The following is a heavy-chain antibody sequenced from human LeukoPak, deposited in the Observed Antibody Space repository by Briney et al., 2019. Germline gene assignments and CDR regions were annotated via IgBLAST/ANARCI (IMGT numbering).Heavy chain of an antibody. CDR3: ARWGELSGSSTYNSFNY. CDR2: INPSSGST. Sequence: ASVKVSCKASGYTLTSYYMHWVRQAPGQGLEWMGIINPSSGSTSYAQKFELRVTLTTDTSTSTVSMELRSLRSEDTAVYYCARWGELSGSSTYNSFNYWGQGTLVTVSS. D-gene: IGHD3-22*01. J-gene: IGHJ4*02. V-gene: IGHV1-46*01. CDR1: GYTLTSYY.